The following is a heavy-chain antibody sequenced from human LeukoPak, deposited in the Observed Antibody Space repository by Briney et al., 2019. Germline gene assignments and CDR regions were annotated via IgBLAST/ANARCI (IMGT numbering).Heavy chain of an antibody. CDR3: ARDLGATFGFLIPRHKAMDY. J-gene: IGHJ4*02. D-gene: IGHD3-16*01. CDR1: GFSFNRYA. CDR2: ISYDGTTT. Sequence: GGSLRLSCLASGFSFNRYAMHWVRQAPGKGLEWLAVISYDGTTTYYANSVKGRFLISRDNSKDTVFLQLSSLTPEDTATYYCARDLGATFGFLIPRHKAMDYWGQGALVTVSS. V-gene: IGHV3-30*04.